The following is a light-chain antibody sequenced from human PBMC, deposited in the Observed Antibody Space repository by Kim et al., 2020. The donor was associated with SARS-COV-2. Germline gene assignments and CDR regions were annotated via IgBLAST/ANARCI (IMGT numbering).Light chain of an antibody. V-gene: IGLV1-51*01. Sequence: QSVLMQPPSVSAAPGQRVTISCSGSSSNIGNTFVSWYQKFPGTAPKVLIYDNNKRPSGIPDRFSASTSGTSATLAITGLQTGDEADYYCAAWDSSMTAVFGTGTKVTVL. CDR1: SSNIGNTF. CDR3: AAWDSSMTAV. J-gene: IGLJ1*01. CDR2: DNN.